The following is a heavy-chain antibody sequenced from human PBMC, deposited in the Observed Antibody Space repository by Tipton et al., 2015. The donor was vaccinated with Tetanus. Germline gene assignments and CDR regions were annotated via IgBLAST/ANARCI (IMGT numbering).Heavy chain of an antibody. Sequence: GSLRLSCAASGFTFSSYWMHWVRQAPGKGLVWVSRINSDGSSTSYADSVKGRFTISRDNAKNTLYLQMNSLRAEDTAVYYCALGGLLSLDAFDIWGQGTMVTVSS. CDR1: GFTFSSYW. V-gene: IGHV3-74*01. J-gene: IGHJ3*02. CDR3: ALGGLLSLDAFDI. CDR2: INSDGSST. D-gene: IGHD2/OR15-2a*01.